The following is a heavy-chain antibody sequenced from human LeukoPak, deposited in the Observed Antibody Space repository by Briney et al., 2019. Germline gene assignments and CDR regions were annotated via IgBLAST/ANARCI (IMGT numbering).Heavy chain of an antibody. J-gene: IGHJ5*02. CDR2: INPNSGGT. CDR1: GYTFTGYY. D-gene: IGHD6-13*01. CDR3: ARGPQVGSSWYGTQGKFDP. Sequence: ASVKVSCKASGYTFTGYYMHWVRQAPGQGLEWMGWINPNSGGTNYAQKFQGRVTMTRDTSISTAYMELSRLRSDDTAVYYCARGPQVGSSWYGTQGKFDPWGQGTLVTVSS. V-gene: IGHV1-2*02.